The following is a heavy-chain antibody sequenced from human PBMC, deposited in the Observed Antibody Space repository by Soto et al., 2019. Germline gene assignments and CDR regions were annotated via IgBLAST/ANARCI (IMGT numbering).Heavy chain of an antibody. J-gene: IGHJ4*02. CDR1: GGSISSYY. Sequence: SETLSLTCTVSGGSISSYYWSWLRQPPGKGLEWIGYIYYSGSTNYNPSLKSRVTISVDTSKNQFSLKLSSVTAADTAVYYCARGYTAIGFDYWGQGTLVTVSS. V-gene: IGHV4-59*01. CDR2: IYYSGST. CDR3: ARGYTAIGFDY. D-gene: IGHD5-18*01.